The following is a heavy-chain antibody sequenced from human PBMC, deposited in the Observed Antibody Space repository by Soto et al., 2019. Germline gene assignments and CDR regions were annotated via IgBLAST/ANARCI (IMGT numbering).Heavy chain of an antibody. J-gene: IGHJ6*02. V-gene: IGHV1-46*01. D-gene: IGHD1-7*01. CDR1: GYTFTSYY. CDR2: INPSGGST. Sequence: ASVKVSCKAYGYTFTSYYMHWVRHAPGQGLEWMRIINPSGGSTSYAQKYQGRVTMTRDTSTSTVYMELSSLRSEDTAVYYCARDKLRPDYYYYYGMDVWGQGATVTVSS. CDR3: ARDKLRPDYYYYYGMDV.